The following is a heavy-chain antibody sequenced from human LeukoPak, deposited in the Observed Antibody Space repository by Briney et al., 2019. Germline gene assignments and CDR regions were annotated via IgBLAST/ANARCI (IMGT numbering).Heavy chain of an antibody. J-gene: IGHJ4*02. V-gene: IGHV3-23*01. Sequence: GGSLRLSCAASGFTFSSYAMSWVRQAPGKGLEWVSAISGSGGSTYYADSVKGRFTISRDNSKNTLYLQTNSLRAEDTAVYYCAKDSSGWYVYFDYWGQGTLVTVSS. CDR3: AKDSSGWYVYFDY. D-gene: IGHD6-19*01. CDR2: ISGSGGST. CDR1: GFTFSSYA.